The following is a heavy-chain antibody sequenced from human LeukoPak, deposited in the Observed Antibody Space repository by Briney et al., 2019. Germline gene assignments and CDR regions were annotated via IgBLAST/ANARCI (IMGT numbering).Heavy chain of an antibody. CDR1: GGSFSGYY. V-gene: IGHV4-34*01. Sequence: SETLSLTCAVYGGSFSGYYWSWIRQPPGKGLEWTGEINHSGSTNYNPSLKSRVTISVDTSKNQFSLKLSSVTAADTAVYYCARDEGNLVDYWGQGTLVTVSS. J-gene: IGHJ4*02. CDR3: ARDEGNLVDY. CDR2: INHSGST. D-gene: IGHD4-23*01.